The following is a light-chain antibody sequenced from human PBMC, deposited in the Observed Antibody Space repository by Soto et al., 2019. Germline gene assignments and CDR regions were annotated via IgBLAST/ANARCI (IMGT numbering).Light chain of an antibody. CDR2: AIS. J-gene: IGKJ1*01. CDR3: QQYSKSPWT. V-gene: IGKV3-20*01. CDR1: QSVTSNY. Sequence: DIVLTQSPGTLSLSPGESAALSCRASQSVTSNYLAWYRQKPGQAPRLLIYAISSRAAGVPDRFSGSGSGTDFTLTITRLEPEDSAVYYCQQYSKSPWTFGQGTRVEI.